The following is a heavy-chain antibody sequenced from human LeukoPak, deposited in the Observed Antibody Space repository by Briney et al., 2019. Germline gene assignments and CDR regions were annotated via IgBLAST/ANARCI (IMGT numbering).Heavy chain of an antibody. CDR2: ISYDGSNK. Sequence: GGSLRLSCAASGFTFSSYARHWVRQAPGKGLEWVAVISYDGSNKYYADSVKGRFTISRDNSKNTLYLQMNSLRAEDTAVYYCARDRGWTVPAAYLDYWGQGTLVTVSS. CDR1: GFTFSSYA. D-gene: IGHD2-2*01. V-gene: IGHV3-30*04. J-gene: IGHJ4*02. CDR3: ARDRGWTVPAAYLDY.